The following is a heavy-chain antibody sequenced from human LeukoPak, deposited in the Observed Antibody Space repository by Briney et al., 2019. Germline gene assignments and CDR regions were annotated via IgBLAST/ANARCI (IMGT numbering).Heavy chain of an antibody. J-gene: IGHJ6*02. CDR1: GGSISSSNW. Sequence: SGTLSLTCAVSGGSISSSNWWSWVRQPPGNGLEWIGEIYHSGSTNYNPSLKSRVTISVDKSKNQFSLKLSSVTAADTAVYYCARDEIAAAGTNYCGMDVWGQGTTVTVSS. CDR2: IYHSGST. CDR3: ARDEIAAAGTNYCGMDV. D-gene: IGHD6-13*01. V-gene: IGHV4-4*02.